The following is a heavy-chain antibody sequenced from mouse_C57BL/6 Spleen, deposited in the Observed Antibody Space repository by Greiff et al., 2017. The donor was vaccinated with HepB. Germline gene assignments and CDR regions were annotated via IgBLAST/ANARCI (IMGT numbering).Heavy chain of an antibody. CDR2: ISGGGGNT. CDR3: ARHEGNWDRGYYFDY. V-gene: IGHV5-9*01. CDR1: GFTFSSYT. Sequence: VQLKESGGGLVKPGGSLKLSCAASGFTFSSYTMSWVRQTPEKRLEWVATISGGGGNTYYPDSVKGRFTISRDNAKNTLYLQMSSLRSEDTALYYCARHEGNWDRGYYFDYWGQGTTLTVSS. D-gene: IGHD4-1*02. J-gene: IGHJ2*01.